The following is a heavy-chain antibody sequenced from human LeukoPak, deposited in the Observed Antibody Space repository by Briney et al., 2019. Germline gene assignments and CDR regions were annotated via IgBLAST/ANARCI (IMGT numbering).Heavy chain of an antibody. V-gene: IGHV4-39*01. CDR2: IYCSGST. J-gene: IGHJ4*02. D-gene: IGHD1-26*01. Sequence: SETLSLTCTVSGGSISSSSYYWGWIRQPPGKGLEWIGSIYCSGSTYYNPSLKSRVTISVDTSKNQFSLKLSSVTAADTAVYYCARPTDFDYWGQGTLVTVSS. CDR1: GGSISSSSYY. CDR3: ARPTDFDY.